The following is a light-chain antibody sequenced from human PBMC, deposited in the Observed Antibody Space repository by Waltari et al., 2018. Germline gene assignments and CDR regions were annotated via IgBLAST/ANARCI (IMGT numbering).Light chain of an antibody. V-gene: IGKV3-15*01. CDR3: QQYEDWPPIT. CDR1: QSVTTS. CDR2: GAS. J-gene: IGKJ4*01. Sequence: EIVMTQSPATVSVSPGERATLSCRASQSVTTSLAWFQQRPGQPPRVLIYGASTRAAGIPARFSGSGSRTEFTLTISSLQSEDFAVYYCQQYEDWPPITFGGGTKVEIK.